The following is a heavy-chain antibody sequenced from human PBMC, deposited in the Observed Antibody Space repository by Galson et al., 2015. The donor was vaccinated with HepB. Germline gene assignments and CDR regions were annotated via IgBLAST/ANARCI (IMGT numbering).Heavy chain of an antibody. CDR1: GYTFTGYY. CDR2: INPNSGGT. CDR3: ASLSFYGSSGYSY. V-gene: IGHV1-2*02. Sequence: SVKVSCKASGYTFTGYYMHWVRQAPGQGLEWMGWINPNSGGTNYAQKFQGRVTMTRDKSISTAYMELSRLRSDDTAVYYCASLSFYGSSGYSYWGQGTLVTVSS. D-gene: IGHD3-22*01. J-gene: IGHJ4*02.